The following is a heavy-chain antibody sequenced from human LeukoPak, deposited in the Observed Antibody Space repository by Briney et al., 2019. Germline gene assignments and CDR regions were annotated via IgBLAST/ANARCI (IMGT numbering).Heavy chain of an antibody. J-gene: IGHJ4*02. CDR2: IKSKTDGGKT. CDR3: TTPYYFDY. Sequence: GGSLRLSCAASGFTFSNAWMSWVRQAPGKGLEWVGRIKSKTDGGKTDYAAPVKGRFTISRDDSKTTLYLQMNSLKTADTAVYYCTTPYYFDYWGQGTLVTVSS. V-gene: IGHV3-15*01. CDR1: GFTFSNAW.